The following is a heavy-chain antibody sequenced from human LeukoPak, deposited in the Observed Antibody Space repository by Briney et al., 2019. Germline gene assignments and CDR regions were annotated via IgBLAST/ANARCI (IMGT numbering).Heavy chain of an antibody. V-gene: IGHV1-8*02. CDR2: MNPNSGNT. CDR3: ARRGMDV. Sequence: ASVKVSCKASGYTFTGYYMHWVRQAPGQGLEWMGWMNPNSGNTGYAQKFQGRVTMTRNTSISTAYMELSSLRSEDTAVYYCARRGMDVWGQGTTVTVSS. CDR1: GYTFTGYY. J-gene: IGHJ6*02.